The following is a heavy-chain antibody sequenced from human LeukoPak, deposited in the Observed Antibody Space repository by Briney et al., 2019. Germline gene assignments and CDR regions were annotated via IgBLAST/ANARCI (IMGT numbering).Heavy chain of an antibody. Sequence: ASVKVSCKASGYSFTSYYMHWVRPAPGQGLEWMGIINPSGGSTSYAQKFQGRVTMTRDTSTSTVYMELSSLRSEDTAVYYCATGDSSGYYDGEDAFDIWGQGTMVTVSS. CDR1: GYSFTSYY. CDR3: ATGDSSGYYDGEDAFDI. D-gene: IGHD3-22*01. J-gene: IGHJ3*02. V-gene: IGHV1-46*01. CDR2: INPSGGST.